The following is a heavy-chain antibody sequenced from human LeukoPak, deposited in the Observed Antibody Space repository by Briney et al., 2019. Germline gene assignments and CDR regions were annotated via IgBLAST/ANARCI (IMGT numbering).Heavy chain of an antibody. V-gene: IGHV4-39*07. D-gene: IGHD7-27*01. J-gene: IGHJ6*03. CDR2: IYYSGSS. CDR3: ARGLTGDPNLGYYYYYMDV. Sequence: SETLSLTCTVSGGSISSSSYYWGWIRQPPGKGLEWIGSIYYSGSSHYNPSLKSRVTISVDTSKNQFSLKLSSVTAADTAVYYCARGLTGDPNLGYYYYYMDVWGKGTTVTISS. CDR1: GGSISSSSYY.